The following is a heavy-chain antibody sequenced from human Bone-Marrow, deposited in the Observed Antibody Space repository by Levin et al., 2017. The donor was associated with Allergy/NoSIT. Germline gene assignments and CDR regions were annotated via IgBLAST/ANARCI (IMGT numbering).Heavy chain of an antibody. CDR2: ISGSGGST. J-gene: IGHJ6*02. V-gene: IGHV3-23*01. CDR1: GFTFRSYA. CDR3: AKLSPPGDRVPYDV. D-gene: IGHD7-27*01. Sequence: LSLTCAASGFTFRSYAMSWVRQAPGKGLEWVSAISGSGGSTYYADSVKGRFTISRDNSKNALYLQMNSLRAEDTAVYYCAKLSPPGDRVPYDVWGQGTTVTVSS.